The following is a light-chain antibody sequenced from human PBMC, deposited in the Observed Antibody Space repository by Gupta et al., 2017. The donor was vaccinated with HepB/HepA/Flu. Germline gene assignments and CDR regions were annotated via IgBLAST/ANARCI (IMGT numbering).Light chain of an antibody. J-gene: IGKJ1*01. Sequence: DIQMTHSPPPLPAPVGDRVTITCRASQSISGNLTWHQQKPGKAPELLIYGASNLQSGVPSRFSGSGSGTHFTLTISSLQPEDFATYYCQQSYSAPVTFGQGTKVEVK. V-gene: IGKV1-39*01. CDR3: QQSYSAPVT. CDR1: QSISGN. CDR2: GAS.